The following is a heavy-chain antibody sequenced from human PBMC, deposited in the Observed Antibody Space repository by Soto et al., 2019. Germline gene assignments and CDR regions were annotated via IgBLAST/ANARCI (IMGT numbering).Heavy chain of an antibody. CDR3: ARSIVVVTALDY. CDR2: INAGNGST. D-gene: IGHD2-21*02. V-gene: IGHV1-3*05. J-gene: IGHJ4*02. Sequence: QVQLVQSGAEEKKPGASVKVSCKASGYTFTSYAMHWVRQAPGQRLEWMGWINAGNGSTKYSQKFQGRVTITRDTSASTAYMELSSLRSEDTAVYSCARSIVVVTALDYWGQGTLVTVSS. CDR1: GYTFTSYA.